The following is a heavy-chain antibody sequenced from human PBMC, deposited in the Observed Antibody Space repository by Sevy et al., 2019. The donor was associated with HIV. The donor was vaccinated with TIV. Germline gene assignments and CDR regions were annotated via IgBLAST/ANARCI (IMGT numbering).Heavy chain of an antibody. CDR3: ARDGDSGGGYYSYYGMDV. Sequence: ASVKVSCKASGYTFTGYYMHWVRQAPGQGLEWMGWINPNSGGTNYAQKFQGRVTMTRDTSFSTAYMELSRLRSDDTAVYYCARDGDSGGGYYSYYGMDVWGQGTTVTVSS. CDR1: GYTFTGYY. J-gene: IGHJ6*02. V-gene: IGHV1-2*02. D-gene: IGHD6-19*01. CDR2: INPNSGGT.